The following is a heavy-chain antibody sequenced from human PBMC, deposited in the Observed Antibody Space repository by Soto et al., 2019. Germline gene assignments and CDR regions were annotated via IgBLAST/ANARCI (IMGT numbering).Heavy chain of an antibody. CDR3: ASPTMDYYYYYGMDV. CDR1: GGTFSSYA. Sequence: QVQPVQSGAEVKKPGSSVKVSCKASGGTFSSYAISWVRQAPGQGLEWMGGIIPIFGTANYAQKFQGRVTITADKSTSTAYMELSSLRSDDTAVYYCASPTMDYYYYYGMDVWGQGTTVTVSS. CDR2: IIPIFGTA. V-gene: IGHV1-69*14. D-gene: IGHD3-10*01. J-gene: IGHJ6*02.